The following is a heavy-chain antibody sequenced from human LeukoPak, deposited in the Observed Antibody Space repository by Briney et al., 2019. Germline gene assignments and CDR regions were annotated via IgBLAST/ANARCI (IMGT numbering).Heavy chain of an antibody. CDR2: ISGSGGST. CDR1: GFTFRTYA. CDR3: AKVPLGWELAFDY. D-gene: IGHD1-26*01. Sequence: PGGSLRLSCAASGFTFRTYAMTWVRQAPGKGLEWVSAISGSGGSTYYADSVKGRFTISRDNSKNTLYLQMNSLRAEDTAVYYCAKVPLGWELAFDYWGQGTLVTVSS. V-gene: IGHV3-23*01. J-gene: IGHJ4*02.